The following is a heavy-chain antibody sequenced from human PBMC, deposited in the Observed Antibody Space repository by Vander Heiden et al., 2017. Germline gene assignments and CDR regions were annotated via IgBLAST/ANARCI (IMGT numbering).Heavy chain of an antibody. CDR1: GFTFSDYY. Sequence: GSLRLSCAASGFTFSDYYMSWIRQAPGKGLEWVSYISSSGSTIYYADSVKGRFTISRDNAKNSLYLQMNSLRAEDTAVYYCARDQFGELPLGYYYGMDVWGQGTTVTVSS. D-gene: IGHD3-10*01. J-gene: IGHJ6*02. CDR3: ARDQFGELPLGYYYGMDV. V-gene: IGHV3-11*01. CDR2: ISSSGSTI.